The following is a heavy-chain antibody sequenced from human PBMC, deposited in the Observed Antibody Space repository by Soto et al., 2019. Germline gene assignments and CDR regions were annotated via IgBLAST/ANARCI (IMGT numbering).Heavy chain of an antibody. D-gene: IGHD6-6*01. J-gene: IGHJ6*02. CDR1: GGSLSRYY. CDR2: IYTSGST. Sequence: AETLSHTCTVSGGSLSRYYWSWIRQPAGKGLEWIGRIYTSGSTNYNPSLKTRVTMSVDTSKNQFSLKLSSVTAADTAVYYCATRDSSSYNYYYGMDVWGQGTTVTVSS. CDR3: ATRDSSSYNYYYGMDV. V-gene: IGHV4-4*07.